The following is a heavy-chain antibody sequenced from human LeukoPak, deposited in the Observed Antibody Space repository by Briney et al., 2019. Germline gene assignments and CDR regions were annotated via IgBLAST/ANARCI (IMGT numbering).Heavy chain of an antibody. J-gene: IGHJ4*02. CDR3: ARTVANSGYDLASLGY. CDR1: GGTFTSYA. Sequence: SVKVSCKASGGTFTSYAISWVRQAPGQGLEWMGGIIPIFGTANYAQKFQGRVTITADKSTSTAYMELSSLRSEDTAVYYCARTVANSGYDLASLGYWGQGTLVTVSS. V-gene: IGHV1-69*06. D-gene: IGHD5-12*01. CDR2: IIPIFGTA.